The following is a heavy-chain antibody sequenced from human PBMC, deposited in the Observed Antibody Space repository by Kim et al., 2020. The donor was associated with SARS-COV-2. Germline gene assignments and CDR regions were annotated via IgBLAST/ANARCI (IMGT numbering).Heavy chain of an antibody. CDR3: ARVAAWGRNLGLGVVPKKRYYGMDV. D-gene: IGHD3-3*01. V-gene: IGHV4-34*01. Sequence: SETLSLTCAVYGGSFSGYYWSWIRQPPGKGLEWIGEINHSGSTNYNPSLKSRVTISVDTSKNQFSLKLSSVTAADTAVYYCARVAAWGRNLGLGVVPKKRYYGMDVWGQGTTVTVSS. CDR2: INHSGST. CDR1: GGSFSGYY. J-gene: IGHJ6*02.